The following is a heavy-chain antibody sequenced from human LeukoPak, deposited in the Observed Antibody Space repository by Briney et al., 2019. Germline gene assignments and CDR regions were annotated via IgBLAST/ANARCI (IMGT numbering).Heavy chain of an antibody. D-gene: IGHD6-19*01. CDR2: INTKTGNP. CDR1: GYTFTGHA. J-gene: IGHJ4*02. Sequence: ASVKVSCKASGYTFTGHAMNWVRQAPGQGPEWMGYINTKTGNPTYAQGFTGRFVFSLDTSVSTAYLQISSLKPEDTGVYYCAKGGWVAVTGMDSWGQGTLGTVSS. V-gene: IGHV7-4-1*02. CDR3: AKGGWVAVTGMDS.